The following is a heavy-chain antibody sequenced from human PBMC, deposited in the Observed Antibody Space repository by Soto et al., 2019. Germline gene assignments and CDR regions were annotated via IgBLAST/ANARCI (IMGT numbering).Heavy chain of an antibody. Sequence: QVQLVESGGGVVQPGRSLRLSCAASGFTFSSYGMHWVRQAPGKGLEWVAVISYDGSNKYYADSVKGRFTISRDNSKNTLYLQMNSLRTEETAVYYCAKDIQAAAATTRVFDYWGQGTLVTVSS. CDR2: ISYDGSNK. J-gene: IGHJ4*02. CDR3: AKDIQAAAATTRVFDY. CDR1: GFTFSSYG. D-gene: IGHD6-13*01. V-gene: IGHV3-30*18.